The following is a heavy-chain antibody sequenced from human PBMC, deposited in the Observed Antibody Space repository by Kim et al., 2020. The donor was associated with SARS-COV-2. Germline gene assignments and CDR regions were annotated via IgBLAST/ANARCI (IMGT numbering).Heavy chain of an antibody. CDR1: GFTFSSYG. V-gene: IGHV3-33*01. J-gene: IGHJ4*02. CDR3: ARDPRDILTGYYRPPF. CDR2: IWYDGSNK. D-gene: IGHD3-9*01. Sequence: GGSLRLSCAASGFTFSSYGMHWVRQAPGKGLEWVAVIWYDGSNKYYADSVKGRFTISRDNSKNTLYLQMNSLRDEDTAVYYCARDPRDILTGYYRPPFWGQGTLVTVSS.